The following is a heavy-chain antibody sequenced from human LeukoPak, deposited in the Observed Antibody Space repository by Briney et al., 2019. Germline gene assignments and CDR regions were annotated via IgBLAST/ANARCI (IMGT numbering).Heavy chain of an antibody. Sequence: ASVKVSCKASGYTFTSYAMHWVRQAPGQRLEWMGWINAGNGNTKYSQKFQGRVTITRDTSASTAYMELSSLRSEDTAVYYCARSPERGPPWIPNYWGQGTLVTVSS. V-gene: IGHV1-3*01. CDR3: ARSPERGPPWIPNY. J-gene: IGHJ4*02. CDR2: INAGNGNT. CDR1: GYTFTSYA. D-gene: IGHD5-18*01.